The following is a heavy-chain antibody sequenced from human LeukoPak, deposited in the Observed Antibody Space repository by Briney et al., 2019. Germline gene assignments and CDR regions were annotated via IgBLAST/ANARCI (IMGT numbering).Heavy chain of an antibody. V-gene: IGHV4-39*01. CDR1: GGSISSSSYY. D-gene: IGHD2-2*01. CDR2: IYYSGST. CDR3: ARSPTSWGSYYFGY. Sequence: SETLSLTCTVSGGSISSSSYYWGWIRQPPGKGLEWIGSIYYSGSTYYNPSLKSRVTISVDTSKNQFSLKLSSVTAADTAVYYCARSPTSWGSYYFGYWGQGTLVTVSS. J-gene: IGHJ4*02.